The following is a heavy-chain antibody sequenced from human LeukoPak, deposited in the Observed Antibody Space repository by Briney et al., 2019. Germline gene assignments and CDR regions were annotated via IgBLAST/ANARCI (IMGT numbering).Heavy chain of an antibody. CDR2: IWYDGSNK. CDR3: ARDHGYSGYDYYFDY. V-gene: IGHV3-33*01. CDR1: GFTFSTYV. D-gene: IGHD5-12*01. Sequence: GGSLRLSCAASGFTFSTYVIHRVRQAPGKGLEWVAVIWYDGSNKNYADSVKGRFTISRDNSKNTLYLQMNSLRAEDAAVYYCARDHGYSGYDYYFDYWGQGTLVTVSS. J-gene: IGHJ4*02.